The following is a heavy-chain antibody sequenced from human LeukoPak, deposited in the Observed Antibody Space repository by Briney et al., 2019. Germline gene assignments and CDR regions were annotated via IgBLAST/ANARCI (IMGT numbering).Heavy chain of an antibody. CDR3: ARLDRQWLAFDY. J-gene: IGHJ4*02. D-gene: IGHD6-19*01. Sequence: SETLSLTCTVSGGSISSYYWSWIRQPPGKGLEWIGYIYYSGSTNYNPSLKSRVTISVDTSKNQFSLKLSSVTAADTAVYYCARLDRQWLAFDYWGQGTLVTVSS. CDR2: IYYSGST. V-gene: IGHV4-59*08. CDR1: GGSISSYY.